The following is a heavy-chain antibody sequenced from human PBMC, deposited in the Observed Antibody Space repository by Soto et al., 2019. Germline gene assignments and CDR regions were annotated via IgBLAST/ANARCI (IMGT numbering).Heavy chain of an antibody. CDR1: GYSFTGLD. CDR3: ARGVTAGVDY. Sequence: QVQLVQSGAEVREPGASVKVSCKASGYSFTGLDINWVRQTTGQGLEWMGWMQPSSGRTGYAQKFQGRVTMTRDTSINKAYMEVSSLTSDDTAFYYCARGVTAGVDYWGQGTLVTVSS. CDR2: MQPSSGRT. J-gene: IGHJ4*02. D-gene: IGHD3-10*01. V-gene: IGHV1-8*01.